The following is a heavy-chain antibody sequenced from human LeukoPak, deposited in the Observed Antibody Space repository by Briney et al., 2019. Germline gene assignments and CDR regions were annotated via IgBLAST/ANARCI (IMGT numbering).Heavy chain of an antibody. V-gene: IGHV4-30-2*01. CDR3: ARIDFWSGYSY. CDR2: IYHSGST. J-gene: IGHJ4*02. Sequence: SQTLSLTCAVSGGSISSGGYSWSWIRQPPGKGLEWIGYIYHSGSTYYNPSLKSRVTISVDRSKNQFSLKLSSVTAADTAVYYCARIDFWSGYSYWGQGTLVTVSS. D-gene: IGHD3-3*01. CDR1: GGSISSGGYS.